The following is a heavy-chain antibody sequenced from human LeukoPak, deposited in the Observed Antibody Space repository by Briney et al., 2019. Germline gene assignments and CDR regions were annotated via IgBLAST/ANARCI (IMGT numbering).Heavy chain of an antibody. CDR3: ARKSIDGRRFDY. V-gene: IGHV4-39*07. J-gene: IGHJ4*02. CDR1: GGSISSSSYC. Sequence: PSETLSLTCTVSGGSISSSSYCWGWIRQPPGKGLEWIGSIYYSGSTYYNPSLKSRVTISVDTSKNQFSLKLSSVTAADTAVYYCARKSIDGRRFDYWGQGTLVTVSS. D-gene: IGHD5-24*01. CDR2: IYYSGST.